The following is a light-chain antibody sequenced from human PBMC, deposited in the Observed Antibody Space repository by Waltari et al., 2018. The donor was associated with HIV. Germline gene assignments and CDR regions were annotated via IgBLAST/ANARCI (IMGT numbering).Light chain of an antibody. V-gene: IGLV1-51*02. CDR2: ENN. J-gene: IGLJ3*02. CDR3: GTWDSNLSAGV. Sequence: QSVLTQPPSVSAAPGQKVTFSCSGSTSNIGDNYLSWYRQLPGTAPKLLIYENNKRPSGIPDRFSGSKSGTSATLGITGLQTGDEADYYCGTWDSNLSAGVFGGGTKLTVL. CDR1: TSNIGDNY.